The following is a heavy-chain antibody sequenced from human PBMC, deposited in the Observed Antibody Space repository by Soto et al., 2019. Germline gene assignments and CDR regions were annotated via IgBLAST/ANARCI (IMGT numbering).Heavy chain of an antibody. J-gene: IGHJ5*02. Sequence: PAETLSLTCTVSGGSISSYYWSWIRQPPGKGLEWIGYIYYSGGTTYNPSLKSRVTITVDNTNNHMSLQLSSVTTADAAAYYCGKASHDYYDISFYPTGFDPWGQGTLVTVSS. CDR2: IYYSGGT. D-gene: IGHD3-22*01. V-gene: IGHV4-59*01. CDR1: GGSISSYY. CDR3: GKASHDYYDISFYPTGFDP.